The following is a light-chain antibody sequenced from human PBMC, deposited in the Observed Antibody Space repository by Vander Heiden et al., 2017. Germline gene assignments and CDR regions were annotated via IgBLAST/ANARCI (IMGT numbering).Light chain of an antibody. CDR2: WSS. CDR3: HQYHSTPCP. Sequence: EIVMTQSPDSMAVSLGERATLDGKASKSVLYSSNTTNYLAWYQQKPGQPPKLLIYWSSTRESGVPDSFSGSGSGTDFTLTISSLQAEDVAFYYCHQYHSTPCPFGQGTKLDIK. J-gene: IGKJ2*02. V-gene: IGKV4-1*01. CDR1: KSVLYSSNTTNY.